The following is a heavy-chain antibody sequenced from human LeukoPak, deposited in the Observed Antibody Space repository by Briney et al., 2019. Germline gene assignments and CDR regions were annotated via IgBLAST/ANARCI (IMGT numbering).Heavy chain of an antibody. D-gene: IGHD3-22*01. CDR2: INHSGST. V-gene: IGHV4-34*01. J-gene: IGHJ4*02. CDR3: ARGRGYSYGYQYYYDSSGYFVFDY. CDR1: GASFSGYY. Sequence: SETLSLTCAVYGASFSGYYWSWIRQPPGKGLEWIGEINHSGSTNYNPSLKSRVTISVDTSKNQFSLKLSSVTAADTAVYYCARGRGYSYGYQYYYDSSGYFVFDYWGQGTLVTVSS.